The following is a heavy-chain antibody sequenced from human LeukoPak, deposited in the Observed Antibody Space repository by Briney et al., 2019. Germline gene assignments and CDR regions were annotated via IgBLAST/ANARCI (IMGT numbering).Heavy chain of an antibody. V-gene: IGHV3-23*01. D-gene: IGHD6-19*01. CDR3: AKARSGWYQESLFDY. CDR1: GFTFSSYG. J-gene: IGHJ4*02. Sequence: GGSLRLSCAASGFTFSSYGMSWVRQAPGKGLEWVSGISGSGGRTYYADSVKGRFTISRDNSKNTLYLQMNSLRAEDTAVYYCAKARSGWYQESLFDYWGQGTLVTVSS. CDR2: ISGSGGRT.